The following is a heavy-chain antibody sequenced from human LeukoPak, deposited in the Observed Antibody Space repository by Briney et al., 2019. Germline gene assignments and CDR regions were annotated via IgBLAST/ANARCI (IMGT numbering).Heavy chain of an antibody. Sequence: VASVKVSCKASGYTFTGYYMHWVRQAPGQGGEWMGLVDPEDGETIYAEKFQGRVTITADTSTDTAYMELSSLRSEDTAVYYCATARFGELLHYYYYMDVWGKGTTVTVSS. CDR1: GYTFTGYY. J-gene: IGHJ6*03. CDR3: ATARFGELLHYYYYMDV. V-gene: IGHV1-69-2*01. D-gene: IGHD3-10*01. CDR2: VDPEDGET.